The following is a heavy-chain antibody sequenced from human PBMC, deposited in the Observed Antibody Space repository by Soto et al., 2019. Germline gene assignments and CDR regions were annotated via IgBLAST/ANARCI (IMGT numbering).Heavy chain of an antibody. Sequence: GGSLRLSCAASGFTFSSYSMNWVRQAPGKGLEWVSYISSSSSTIYYADSVKGRFTISRDNAKNSLYLQMNSLRAEDTAVYYCARVQYGDHWYFDLRGRGTLVTVSS. CDR3: ARVQYGDHWYFDL. D-gene: IGHD4-17*01. CDR2: ISSSSSTI. CDR1: GFTFSSYS. J-gene: IGHJ2*01. V-gene: IGHV3-48*01.